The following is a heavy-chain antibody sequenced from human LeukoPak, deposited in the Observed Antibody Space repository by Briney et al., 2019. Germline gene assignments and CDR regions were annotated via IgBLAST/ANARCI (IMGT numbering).Heavy chain of an antibody. CDR2: IYHSGST. V-gene: IGHV4-30-2*01. Sequence: PSQNLPLTCAVSGGSISSGGYSWSWIRQPPGKGLEWIGYIYHSGSTYYNPSLKSRVTISVDRSKNQFSLKLSSVTAADTAVYYCARHVVVTAAIDYWGQGTLVTVSS. CDR3: ARHVVVTAAIDY. CDR1: GGSISSGGYS. D-gene: IGHD2-21*02. J-gene: IGHJ4*02.